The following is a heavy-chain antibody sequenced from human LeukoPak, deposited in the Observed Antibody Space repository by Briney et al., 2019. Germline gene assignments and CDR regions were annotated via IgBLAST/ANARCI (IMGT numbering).Heavy chain of an antibody. CDR3: ARSTWKYDY. D-gene: IGHD1-7*01. V-gene: IGHV3-7*01. CDR2: IKQDGSQT. J-gene: IGHJ4*02. Sequence: GGSLRLSCTTSGFSFSSYYMTWVRQPPGKGLEWVATIKQDGSQTHYVDSVKGRFTISRDNAKNSLYLQMFSLRAEDTAVYYCARSTWKYDYWGPGTLVIVSS. CDR1: GFSFSSYY.